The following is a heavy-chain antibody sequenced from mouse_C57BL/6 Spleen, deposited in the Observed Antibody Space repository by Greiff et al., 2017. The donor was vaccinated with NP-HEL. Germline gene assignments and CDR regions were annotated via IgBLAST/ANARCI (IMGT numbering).Heavy chain of an antibody. Sequence: EVMLVESGGGLVQPGGSLSLSCAASGFTFTDYYMSWVRQPPGKALEWLGFIRNKANGYTTEYSASVKGRFTISRDNSQSILYLQMNALRAEDSATYYCARNYYYGSSYAWFAYWGQGTLVTVSA. CDR1: GFTFTDYY. D-gene: IGHD1-1*01. J-gene: IGHJ3*01. V-gene: IGHV7-3*01. CDR3: ARNYYYGSSYAWFAY. CDR2: IRNKANGYTT.